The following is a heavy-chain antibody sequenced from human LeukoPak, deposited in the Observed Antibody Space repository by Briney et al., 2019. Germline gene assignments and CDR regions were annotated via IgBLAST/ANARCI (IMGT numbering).Heavy chain of an antibody. CDR2: IYSGGST. CDR3: ARALYDSSGYTFDY. J-gene: IGHJ4*02. CDR1: GFTVSSNY. Sequence: GGSLRLSCAASGFTVSSNYMSWVRQAPGKGLEWVSVIYSGGSTYYADSVKGRFTISRDNSKNTLYLQMNSLRAEDTAVYYCARALYDSSGYTFDYWGQGTLVTVYS. V-gene: IGHV3-66*01. D-gene: IGHD3-22*01.